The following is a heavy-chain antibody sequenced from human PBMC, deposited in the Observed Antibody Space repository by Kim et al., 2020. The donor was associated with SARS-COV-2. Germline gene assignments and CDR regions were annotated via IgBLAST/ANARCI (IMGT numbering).Heavy chain of an antibody. Sequence: GGSLRLSCAASGFTFNNAWMSWVRQAPGRGLEWVGHIKRKIDGGTIDYAAAVKDRFTISRDDSKNTLYLQMNNLKTEDTAVYYCTTVGRVYWGQGTLV. CDR2: IKRKIDGGTI. J-gene: IGHJ4*02. CDR1: GFTFNNAW. CDR3: TTVGRVY. V-gene: IGHV3-15*01. D-gene: IGHD3-16*01.